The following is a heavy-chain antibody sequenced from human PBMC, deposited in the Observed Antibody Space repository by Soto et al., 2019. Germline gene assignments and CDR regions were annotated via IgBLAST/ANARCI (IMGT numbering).Heavy chain of an antibody. CDR3: ARDSGYGSGNSVNHYFDY. V-gene: IGHV3-7*01. J-gene: IGHJ4*02. D-gene: IGHD3-10*01. Sequence: EVQLVESGGGLVQPGESLRLSCVVSGFTFSNYWMSWVRQAPGKGLEWVAGIKFDESNNQYVDSAKGRFTISRDNADNSLYLPMNSLRVEDTALYYCARDSGYGSGNSVNHYFDYWGQGTLVTVSS. CDR1: GFTFSNYW. CDR2: IKFDESNN.